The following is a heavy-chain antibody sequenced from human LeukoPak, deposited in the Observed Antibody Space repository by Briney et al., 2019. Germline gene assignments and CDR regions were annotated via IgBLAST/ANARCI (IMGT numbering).Heavy chain of an antibody. CDR3: ARGGSKTFLVKYYFDY. D-gene: IGHD2-8*02. CDR1: GGSFSGYY. V-gene: IGHV4-34*01. CDR2: INHSGST. Sequence: SETLSLTCAVYGGSFSGYYWSWIRQPPGKGLEWIGEINHSGSTNYNPSLKSRVTISVDTSKNQFSLKLSSVTAAATAVYYCARGGSKTFLVKYYFDYWGQGPLVTVSS. J-gene: IGHJ4*02.